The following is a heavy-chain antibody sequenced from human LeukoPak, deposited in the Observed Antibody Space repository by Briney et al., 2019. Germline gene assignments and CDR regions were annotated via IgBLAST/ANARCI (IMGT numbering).Heavy chain of an antibody. CDR3: ARGPWDRNDALYYFDY. CDR2: IIPIFGTA. Sequence: GSSVKVSCKASGGTFSSYAISWLRQAPGQGLEWMGGIIPIFGTANYAQRFQGRVTITTDESTSTAYMELSSLRSEDTAVYYCARGPWDRNDALYYFDYWGQGTLVTVSS. J-gene: IGHJ4*02. D-gene: IGHD1-1*01. CDR1: GGTFSSYA. V-gene: IGHV1-69*05.